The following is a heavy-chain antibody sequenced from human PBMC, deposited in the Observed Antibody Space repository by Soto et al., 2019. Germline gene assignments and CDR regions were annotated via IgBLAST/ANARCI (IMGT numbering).Heavy chain of an antibody. D-gene: IGHD3-10*01. CDR2: IDSGGRTT. CDR3: ARWFTYGNFDYFDY. V-gene: IGHV3-74*01. Sequence: GGSLRLSCTASGVNFRNFAMTWVRQAPGKGLVWVSGIDSGGRTTTYADSVKGRFTISRDNAKNTLYLQMNGLRAEDTALYYCARWFTYGNFDYFDYWGQGTQVTVSS. CDR1: GVNFRNFA. J-gene: IGHJ4*02.